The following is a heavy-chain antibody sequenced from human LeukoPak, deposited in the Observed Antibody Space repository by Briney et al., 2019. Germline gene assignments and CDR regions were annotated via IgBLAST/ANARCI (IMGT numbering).Heavy chain of an antibody. CDR2: ISYDGSKK. CDR3: ARDWVILPPTTEGYFDY. Sequence: GGSLRLSCEASGFSFISYAMHWVRQAPGKGLEWVAIISYDGSKKYYADSVKGRFTISRDNSKNRVFLQIDSLRADDTAVYFCARDWVILPPTTEGYFDYWGQGTLVTVSS. CDR1: GFSFISYA. V-gene: IGHV3-30-3*01. D-gene: IGHD2-2*01. J-gene: IGHJ4*02.